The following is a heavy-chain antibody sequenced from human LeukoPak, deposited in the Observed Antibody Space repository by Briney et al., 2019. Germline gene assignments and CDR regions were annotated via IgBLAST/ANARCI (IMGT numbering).Heavy chain of an antibody. CDR2: IYYSGST. D-gene: IGHD1-20*01. V-gene: IGHV4-59*01. CDR1: GGSISSYY. J-gene: IGHJ4*02. CDR3: ARLALITGTTGEFDY. Sequence: SETLSLTCTVSGGSISSYYWSWIRQPPGKGLEWIGYIYYSGSTNYNPSLKSRVTISVDTSKNQFSLKLSSVTAGDTAVYYCARLALITGTTGEFDYWGQGTLVTVSS.